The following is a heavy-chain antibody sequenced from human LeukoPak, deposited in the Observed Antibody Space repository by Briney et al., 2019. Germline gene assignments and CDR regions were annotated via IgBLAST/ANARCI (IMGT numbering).Heavy chain of an antibody. CDR2: ISSSGSTI. Sequence: GGSLRLSCTASGFTFSSYEMNWVRQAPGKGLEWVSYISSSGSTIYYADSVKGRFTISRDNAKNSLYLQMNSLRAEDTAVYYCARGPNTYYDILTGYLVSYYMDVWGKGTTVTVSS. D-gene: IGHD3-9*01. CDR1: GFTFSSYE. J-gene: IGHJ6*03. CDR3: ARGPNTYYDILTGYLVSYYMDV. V-gene: IGHV3-48*03.